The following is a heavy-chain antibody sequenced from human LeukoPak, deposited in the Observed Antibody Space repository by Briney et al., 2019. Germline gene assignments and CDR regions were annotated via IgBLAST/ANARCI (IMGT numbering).Heavy chain of an antibody. V-gene: IGHV3-53*04. J-gene: IGHJ4*02. CDR1: GFTFSSYA. CDR3: ARDYEQRDY. D-gene: IGHD6-25*01. CDR2: IYSGGST. Sequence: GGSLRLSCAASGFTFSSYAMSWVRQAPGKGLEWVSVIYSGGSTYYADSVKGRFTISRHNSKNTLYLQMNSLRAEDTAVYYCARDYEQRDYWGQGTLVTVSS.